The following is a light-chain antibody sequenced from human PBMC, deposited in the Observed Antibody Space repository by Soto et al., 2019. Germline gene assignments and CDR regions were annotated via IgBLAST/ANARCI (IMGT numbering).Light chain of an antibody. CDR2: EVS. J-gene: IGLJ2*01. CDR1: SSDVGGYNF. Sequence: QSVLTQPPSASGSPGQSVAISCTGTSSDVGGYNFVSWYQQHPGKAPKVLIYEVSNRPSGVSNRFSGSKSGNTASLTISGLQAEDEADYYCSSYTSSSTLVFGGGTKLTVL. V-gene: IGLV2-14*01. CDR3: SSYTSSSTLV.